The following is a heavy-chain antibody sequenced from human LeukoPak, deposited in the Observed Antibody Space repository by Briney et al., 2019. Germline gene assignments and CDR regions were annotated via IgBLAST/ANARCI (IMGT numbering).Heavy chain of an antibody. D-gene: IGHD3-10*01. Sequence: GRSLRLSCAASGFTFSSYGMHWVRQAPGKGLEGVAVISYDGSNKYYADYVKGRFTIPRDNSKNTLYLQMNSLRAEDTAVYYCAKGYYYGSGSYYNIDYWGQGTLVTVSS. V-gene: IGHV3-30*18. CDR1: GFTFSSYG. J-gene: IGHJ4*02. CDR2: ISYDGSNK. CDR3: AKGYYYGSGSYYNIDY.